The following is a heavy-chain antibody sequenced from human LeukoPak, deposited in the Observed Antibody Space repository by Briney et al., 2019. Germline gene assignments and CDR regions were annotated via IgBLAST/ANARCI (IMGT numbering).Heavy chain of an antibody. CDR2: ISWNSGSI. D-gene: IGHD6-19*01. V-gene: IGHV3-9*01. CDR3: AKDIARLTIAVAGVFDY. Sequence: GGSLRLSCAASGFTFDDYAMHWVRQAPGKGLEWVSGISWNSGSIGYADSVKGRFTISRDNAKNSLYLQRNSLRAEDTALYYCAKDIARLTIAVAGVFDYWGQGTLVTVSS. J-gene: IGHJ4*02. CDR1: GFTFDDYA.